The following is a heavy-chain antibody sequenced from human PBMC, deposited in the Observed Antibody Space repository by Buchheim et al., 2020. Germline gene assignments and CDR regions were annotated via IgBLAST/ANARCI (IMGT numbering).Heavy chain of an antibody. V-gene: IGHV4-34*01. CDR2: INHSGST. Sequence: QVQLQQWGAGLLKPSETLSLTCAVYGGSFSGYYWSWIRQPPGKGLEWIGEINHSGSTNYSPSLKSRVTISVDTSKNQFSLKLSSVTAADTAVYYCARGSRGYIVVVPAANNWFDPWGQGTL. CDR1: GGSFSGYY. J-gene: IGHJ5*02. D-gene: IGHD2-2*01. CDR3: ARGSRGYIVVVPAANNWFDP.